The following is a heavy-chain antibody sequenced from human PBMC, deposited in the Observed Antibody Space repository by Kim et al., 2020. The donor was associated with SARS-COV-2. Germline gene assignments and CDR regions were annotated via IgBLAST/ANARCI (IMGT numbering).Heavy chain of an antibody. V-gene: IGHV3-9*01. CDR1: GFTFDDYA. Sequence: GGSLRLSCAASGFTFDDYAMHWVRQAPGKGLEWVSGISWNSGSIGYADSVKGRFTISRDNAKNSLYLQMNSLRAEDTALYYCAHLGGANTGAFDIWGQGTMVTVSS. J-gene: IGHJ3*02. CDR3: AHLGGANTGAFDI. CDR2: ISWNSGSI. D-gene: IGHD1-26*01.